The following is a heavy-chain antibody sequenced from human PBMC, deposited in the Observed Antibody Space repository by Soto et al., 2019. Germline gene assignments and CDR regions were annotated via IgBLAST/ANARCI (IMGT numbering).Heavy chain of an antibody. CDR1: AFTFTSYD. Sequence: SVKVSCTTSAFTFTSYDINCLLRATLQWLVWMGWMNTNRVYTGSAPKFQGRVTMTRNSSIRTAYMELSSLSSVDTAVYYCAREVTARVLGPDYWGKGPLVTVSS. V-gene: IGHV1-8*01. J-gene: IGHJ4*02. CDR3: AREVTARVLGPDY. D-gene: IGHD5-18*01. CDR2: MNTNRVYT.